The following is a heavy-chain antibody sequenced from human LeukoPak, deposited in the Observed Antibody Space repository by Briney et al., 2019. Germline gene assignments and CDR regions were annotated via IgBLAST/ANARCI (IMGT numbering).Heavy chain of an antibody. D-gene: IGHD3-22*01. V-gene: IGHV5-51*01. CDR1: RYSFTSYW. CDR3: ASGTYYDSSGYSTRGYYFDY. Sequence: GESLKISCKGSRYSFTSYWIGWVRQMPGKGLEWMGIIYPGDSDTRYSPSFQGQVTISADKSISTAYLQWSSLKASDTAMYYCASGTYYDSSGYSTRGYYFDYWGQGTLVTVS. J-gene: IGHJ4*02. CDR2: IYPGDSDT.